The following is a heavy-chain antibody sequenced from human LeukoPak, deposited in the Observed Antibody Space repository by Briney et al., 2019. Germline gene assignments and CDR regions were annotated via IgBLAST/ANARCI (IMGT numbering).Heavy chain of an antibody. J-gene: IGHJ4*02. Sequence: GRSLRLSCAASGFTFDDYAMHWVRQAPGKGLEWVSGISWNSGSIGYADSVKGRFTISRDNAKNSLYLQMNSLRAEDTALYYCAKREEWELLSSYFDYWGQGTLVTVSS. CDR2: ISWNSGSI. CDR1: GFTFDDYA. D-gene: IGHD1-26*01. V-gene: IGHV3-9*01. CDR3: AKREEWELLSSYFDY.